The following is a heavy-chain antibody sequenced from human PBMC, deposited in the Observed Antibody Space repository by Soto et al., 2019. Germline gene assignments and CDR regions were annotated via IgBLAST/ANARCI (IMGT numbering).Heavy chain of an antibody. CDR1: GYSFTSYW. J-gene: IGHJ6*02. CDR3: VRMGFSGGGYLSYYYYGMDI. Sequence: PGESLKISCKGSGYSFTSYWISWVRQMPGKGLEWMGRIDPSDSYTNYSPSFQGHVTIPADKSISTAYLQWSSLKASDTAMYYCVRMGFSGGGYLSYYYYGMDIWGQGTTVTVSS. CDR2: IDPSDSYT. D-gene: IGHD5-12*01. V-gene: IGHV5-10-1*01.